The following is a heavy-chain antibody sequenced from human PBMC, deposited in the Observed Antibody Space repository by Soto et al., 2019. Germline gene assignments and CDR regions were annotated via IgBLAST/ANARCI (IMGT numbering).Heavy chain of an antibody. V-gene: IGHV3-33*01. Sequence: QVQLVESGGGVVQPGRSLRLSCAASGFTFSSYGMHWVRQAPGKGLEWVAVIWYDGSNKYYADSVKGRFTISRDNSKNTLYLQMTSLRAEDTAVYYCAVSRYIAAAGTYDYWGQGTLVTVAS. D-gene: IGHD6-13*01. CDR2: IWYDGSNK. CDR3: AVSRYIAAAGTYDY. J-gene: IGHJ4*02. CDR1: GFTFSSYG.